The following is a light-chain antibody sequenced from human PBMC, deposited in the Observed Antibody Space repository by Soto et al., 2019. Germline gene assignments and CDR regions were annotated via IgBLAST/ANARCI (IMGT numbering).Light chain of an antibody. CDR1: SSDVWSYKF. J-gene: IGLJ1*01. CDR3: CSYAGSRIFV. CDR2: EVS. Sequence: QSALTQPSSVSWSPGQSITISCTGTSSDVWSYKFVSWYQQHPGKAPKVLIYEVSKRPSGVFNRFSGSKSGNTASLTISGLQAEDEADYYCCSYAGSRIFVFGTGTKVTVL. V-gene: IGLV2-23*02.